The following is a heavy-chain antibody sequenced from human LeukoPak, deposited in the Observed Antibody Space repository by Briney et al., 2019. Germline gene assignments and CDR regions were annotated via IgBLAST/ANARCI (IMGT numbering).Heavy chain of an antibody. CDR2: IYSGGST. D-gene: IGHD2-2*01. Sequence: GGSLRLSCAASGFTVSSNYMSWVRQAPGKGLEWVSLIYSGGSTYYADSVKGRFTISRHNSKNTLYLHMNSLRAEDTAVYYCAKDGSTGDYYYGMDVWGQGTTVTVSS. CDR1: GFTVSSNY. J-gene: IGHJ6*02. V-gene: IGHV3-53*04. CDR3: AKDGSTGDYYYGMDV.